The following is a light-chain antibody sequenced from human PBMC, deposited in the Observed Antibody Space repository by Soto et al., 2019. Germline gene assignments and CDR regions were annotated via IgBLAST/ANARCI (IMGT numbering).Light chain of an antibody. CDR3: QQYGSSPLT. Sequence: EIVLTQSPGTLSLSPGQRATISCRASQSISNRYLAWYQQKPGQAPRLFIYGASSRATGIADRFSGSGSGTDFTLTINRLEPEDFAVYYCQQYGSSPLTFGGGTKVDIK. V-gene: IGKV3-20*01. CDR1: QSISNRY. CDR2: GAS. J-gene: IGKJ4*01.